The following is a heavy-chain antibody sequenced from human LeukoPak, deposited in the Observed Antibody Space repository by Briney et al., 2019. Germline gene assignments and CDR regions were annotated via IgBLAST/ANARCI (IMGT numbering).Heavy chain of an antibody. CDR2: IYYSGNT. D-gene: IGHD6-19*01. CDR3: AREEYSSGWYVVY. V-gene: IGHV4-59*01. CDR1: GGSISSYY. Sequence: SETLSLTCTVSGGSISSYYWSWIRQPPGKGLEWIGYIYYSGNTNYNPSLKSRVTMSVDTSKNQFSLNLSSVSAADTAVYYCAREEYSSGWYVVYWGQGTLVTVSS. J-gene: IGHJ4*02.